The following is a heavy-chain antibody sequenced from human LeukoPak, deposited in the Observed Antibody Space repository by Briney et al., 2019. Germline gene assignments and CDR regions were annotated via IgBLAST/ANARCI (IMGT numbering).Heavy chain of an antibody. CDR1: GFTFSNYA. Sequence: GGSLRLSCAASGFTFSNYAMTWVRQAPGKGLEWVSGISGSGGSTYYADSVKGRFTISRDNSKNTLYLQMNSLRAEDTVVYYCAKDRGGNYLFYLDYWGQGTLVTVSS. CDR3: AKDRGGNYLFYLDY. J-gene: IGHJ4*02. V-gene: IGHV3-23*01. D-gene: IGHD1-26*01. CDR2: ISGSGGST.